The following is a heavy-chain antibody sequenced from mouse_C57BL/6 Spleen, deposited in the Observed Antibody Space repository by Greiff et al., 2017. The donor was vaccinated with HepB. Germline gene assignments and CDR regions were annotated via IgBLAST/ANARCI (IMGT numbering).Heavy chain of an antibody. D-gene: IGHD1-1*01. CDR2: IYPGSGST. V-gene: IGHV1-55*01. J-gene: IGHJ4*01. Sequence: VQLQQPGAELVKPGASVKMSCKASGYTFTSYWITWVKQRPGQGLEWIGDIYPGSGSTNYNEKFKSKATLTVDTSSSTAYMQLSSLTSEDSAVYYCARGGITTVVAIHYAMDYRGQGTSVTVSS. CDR3: ARGGITTVVAIHYAMDY. CDR1: GYTFTSYW.